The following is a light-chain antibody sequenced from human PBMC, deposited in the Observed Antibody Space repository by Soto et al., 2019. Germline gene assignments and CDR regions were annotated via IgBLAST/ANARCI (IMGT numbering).Light chain of an antibody. CDR1: QSVSSY. CDR3: QLRSKWPPIT. J-gene: IGKJ5*01. CDR2: DAS. Sequence: EIVLTQSPATLSLSPGERATLSCRASQSVSSYLAWYQQKPGQAPRLLIYDASSRATGIPARFSGSGSGTDFPLTISSLEPEDFAVYSCQLRSKWPPITFGQGTRLEIK. V-gene: IGKV3-11*01.